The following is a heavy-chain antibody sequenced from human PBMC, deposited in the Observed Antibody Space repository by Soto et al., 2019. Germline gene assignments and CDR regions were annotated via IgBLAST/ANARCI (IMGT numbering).Heavy chain of an antibody. D-gene: IGHD1-7*01. V-gene: IGHV3-30*18. CDR1: GFTFSSYG. CDR3: VKDGDNWNYGEYDY. CDR2: ISYDGSNK. Sequence: QVQLVESGGGVVQPGRSLRLSCAASGFTFSSYGMHWVRQAPGKGLEWVAVISYDGSNKYYADSVKGRFTISRDNSKNTLYLQMNSLRAEDTAVYYCVKDGDNWNYGEYDYWGQGTLVTVSS. J-gene: IGHJ4*02.